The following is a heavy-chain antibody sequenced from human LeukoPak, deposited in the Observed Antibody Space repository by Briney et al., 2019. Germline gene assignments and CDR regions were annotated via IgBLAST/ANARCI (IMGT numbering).Heavy chain of an antibody. J-gene: IGHJ3*01. V-gene: IGHV1-46*01. Sequence: GASVKVSCKASGYTFTSNYIHWVRQAPGQGLERMGMIYPRDGSTSYAQKFQGRVTVTRDTSTSTVQMERSALRCENAAVIYCARDKDAF. CDR1: GYTFTSNY. CDR3: ARDKDAF. CDR2: IYPRDGST.